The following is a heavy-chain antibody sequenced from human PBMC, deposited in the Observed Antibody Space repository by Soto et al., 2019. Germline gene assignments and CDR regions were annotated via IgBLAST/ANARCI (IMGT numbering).Heavy chain of an antibody. CDR1: GFTFSLYD. Sequence: PGGSLRLSCAASGFTFSLYDIHWVRQAPGRGLEWVSVISYDGSKKYYAASVQGRFTISRDNSKNTLYLQMNSLTPEDTAVYYCAKDDLDVMGGSRVVGAGPVGDNWGQGTLVTVSS. CDR2: ISYDGSKK. J-gene: IGHJ4*02. CDR3: AKDDLDVMGGSRVVGAGPVGDN. D-gene: IGHD2-2*01. V-gene: IGHV3-30*18.